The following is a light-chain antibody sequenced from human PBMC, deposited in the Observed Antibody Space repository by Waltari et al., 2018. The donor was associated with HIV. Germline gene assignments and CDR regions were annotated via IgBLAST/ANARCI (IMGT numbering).Light chain of an antibody. CDR2: RNN. V-gene: IGLV1-47*01. Sequence: QSVLPQPPSASGTPGQRVTISCSGSSSNIGSNYVYWYQQLQGTAPNLLIYRNNQRPSGVPDRFSGSKSGTSAPLAISGLRSEDEADYYCAAWDDSLSGWVFGGGTKLTVL. CDR3: AAWDDSLSGWV. J-gene: IGLJ3*02. CDR1: SSNIGSNY.